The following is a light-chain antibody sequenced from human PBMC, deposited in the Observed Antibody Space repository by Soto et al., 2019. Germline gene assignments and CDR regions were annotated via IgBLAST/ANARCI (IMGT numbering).Light chain of an antibody. CDR3: AAWDDSLSGHCV. J-gene: IGLJ3*02. CDR2: RNN. CDR1: SSNIGSNS. V-gene: IGLV1-47*01. Sequence: QLVLTQPPSASGTPGQGVTISCSGSSSNIGSNSVYWFQQLPGAAPKLLIYRNNQRPSGVPDRFSGSKSGTSASLDISGLRSEDEADYYCAAWDDSLSGHCVFGGGTKLTVL.